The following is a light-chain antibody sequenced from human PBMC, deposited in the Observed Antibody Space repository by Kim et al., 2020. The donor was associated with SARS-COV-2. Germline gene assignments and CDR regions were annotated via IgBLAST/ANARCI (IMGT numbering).Light chain of an antibody. V-gene: IGKV2-28*01. CDR3: MQTLQPPWT. CDR1: LCLLHSYDSNR. CDR2: LCS. J-gene: IGKJ1*01. Sequence: PVSSSGRSCLCLLHSYDSNRLEYYLRHPGQSPHLLIYLCSTPASGLPNRFSGSASGTVFTLKISRVEAEDVVIYYCMQTLQPPWTFGQGTKVDIK.